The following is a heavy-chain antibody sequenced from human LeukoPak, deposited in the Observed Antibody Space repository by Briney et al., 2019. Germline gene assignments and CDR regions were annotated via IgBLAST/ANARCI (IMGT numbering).Heavy chain of an antibody. D-gene: IGHD3-22*01. J-gene: IGHJ4*02. CDR1: GGTFSSYA. Sequence: VASVKVSCKASGGTFSSYAISWVRQAPGQGLEWMGGIIPIFGTANYAQKFQGRVTITADKSTSTAYMELSSLRSEDTAVYYCATVHNYYDSTNPRYWGQGTLVTVSS. CDR2: IIPIFGTA. CDR3: ATVHNYYDSTNPRY. V-gene: IGHV1-69*06.